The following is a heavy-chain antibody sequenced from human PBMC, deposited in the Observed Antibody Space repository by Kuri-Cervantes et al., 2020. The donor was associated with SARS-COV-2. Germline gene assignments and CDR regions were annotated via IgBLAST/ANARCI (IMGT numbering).Heavy chain of an antibody. CDR2: ISSRSSYI. Sequence: GESLKIPLAASGFTFSSYSMNWVRQAPGKGMEWVSSISSRSSYIYYADSVKGRFTISRDNAKNSLYLQMNSLRAEDTAVYYCARVDGDYYDAFDIWGQGTMVTVSS. V-gene: IGHV3-21*01. CDR3: ARVDGDYYDAFDI. J-gene: IGHJ3*02. D-gene: IGHD4-17*01. CDR1: GFTFSSYS.